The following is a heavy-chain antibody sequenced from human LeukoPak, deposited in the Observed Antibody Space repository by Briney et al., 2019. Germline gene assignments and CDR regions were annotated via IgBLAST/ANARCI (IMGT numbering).Heavy chain of an antibody. CDR1: GFTFSDYY. J-gene: IGHJ5*02. CDR3: ARAPRFRLVGVPKGPFDP. Sequence: GGSLRLSCAASGFTFSDYYMTWIRQAPGKGLEWISYISSSSSTIYYADSVKGRFTISRDNAKNSLYLQMNGLKAEDTAVYYCARAPRFRLVGVPKGPFDPWGQGTLVTVSS. CDR2: ISSSSSTI. V-gene: IGHV3-11*01. D-gene: IGHD1-26*01.